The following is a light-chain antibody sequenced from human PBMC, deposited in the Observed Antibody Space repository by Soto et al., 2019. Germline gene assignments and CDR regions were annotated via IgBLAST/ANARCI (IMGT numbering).Light chain of an antibody. CDR3: ASWDYSLKGVV. V-gene: IGLV1-44*01. Sequence: QAVVTQPPSASGTPGQTIAISCSGGSSNIGSHTVNWYQQLPGTAPRLLIYSNTQRPSGVPDRFSGSKSGTSASLAISGLQSEYECDYYCASWDYSLKGVVFGGGTKRTVL. CDR2: SNT. CDR1: SSNIGSHT. J-gene: IGLJ2*01.